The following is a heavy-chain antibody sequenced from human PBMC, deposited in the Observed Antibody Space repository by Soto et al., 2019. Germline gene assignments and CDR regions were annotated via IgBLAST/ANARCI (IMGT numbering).Heavy chain of an antibody. D-gene: IGHD6-6*01. J-gene: IGHJ6*02. CDR3: ARDYRAARPTFGYYYYGMDV. CDR1: GGSISSYY. CDR2: IYTSGST. Sequence: SETLSLTCTVSGGSISSYYWSWIRQPAGKGLEWIGRIYTSGSTNYNPSLKSRVTMSVDTSKNQSSLKLSSVTAADTAVYYCARDYRAARPTFGYYYYGMDVRGQGTTVTVSS. V-gene: IGHV4-4*07.